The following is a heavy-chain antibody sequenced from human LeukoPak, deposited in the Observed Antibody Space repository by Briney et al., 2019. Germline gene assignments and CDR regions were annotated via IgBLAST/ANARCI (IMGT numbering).Heavy chain of an antibody. CDR1: GYTFTSYY. CDR2: INPSGGST. CDR3: ARELGYCSSTSCSRRFDY. V-gene: IGHV1-46*01. J-gene: IGHJ4*02. D-gene: IGHD2-2*01. Sequence: ASVKVSCKASGYTFTSYYMHWVRQAPGQGLEWMGIINPSGGSTSYAQKFQGRVTMTRDTSTSTVYMELSSLRSEDTAVYYCARELGYCSSTSCSRRFDYWGQGTLVTVSS.